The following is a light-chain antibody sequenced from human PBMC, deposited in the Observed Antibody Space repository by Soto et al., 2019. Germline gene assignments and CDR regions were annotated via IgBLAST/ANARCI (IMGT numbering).Light chain of an antibody. V-gene: IGKV3-15*01. CDR2: DAS. Sequence: EIVLTQSRATLAVSPGERATLSCRARQSFRSKLACYQQKPGQAPRLLIYDASTRATGIPARFSGSGSGTEFTLTISSLQPDDFAAYYCQQYSTLWTFGQGTKVDIK. J-gene: IGKJ1*01. CDR3: QQYSTLWT. CDR1: QSFRSK.